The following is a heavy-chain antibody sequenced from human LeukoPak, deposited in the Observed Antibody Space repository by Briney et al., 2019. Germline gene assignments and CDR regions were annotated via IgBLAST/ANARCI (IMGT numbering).Heavy chain of an antibody. J-gene: IGHJ4*02. CDR3: AREGSVVVPAAISY. Sequence: PGGSLRLSCAASGFTFSSYWMSRVRQAPGKGLEWVANIKQDGSEKYYVDSVKGRFTISRDNAKNSLYLQMNSLRAEDTAVYYCAREGSVVVPAAISYWGQGTLVTVSS. CDR2: IKQDGSEK. D-gene: IGHD2-2*01. CDR1: GFTFSSYW. V-gene: IGHV3-7*01.